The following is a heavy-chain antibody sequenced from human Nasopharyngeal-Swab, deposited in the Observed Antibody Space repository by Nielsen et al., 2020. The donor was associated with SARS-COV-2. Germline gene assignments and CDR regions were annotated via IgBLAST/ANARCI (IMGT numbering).Heavy chain of an antibody. D-gene: IGHD4-17*01. V-gene: IGHV3-53*01. CDR2: IYSSGST. CDR1: GFTVSSNY. Sequence: GESLKISCAASGFTVSSNYMSWVRQAPGKGLEWVSVIYSSGSTYYADSVKGRFTISRDNSKNTLYLQMNSLRAEDTAVYYCARDYGDFYFDYWGQGTLVTVSS. J-gene: IGHJ4*02. CDR3: ARDYGDFYFDY.